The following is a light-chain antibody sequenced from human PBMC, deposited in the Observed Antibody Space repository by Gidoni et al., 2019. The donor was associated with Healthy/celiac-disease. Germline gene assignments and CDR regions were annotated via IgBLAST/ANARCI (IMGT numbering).Light chain of an antibody. CDR1: NSNIGDRG. CDR2: YDD. CDR3: AAWEDSLNTWV. Sequence: QSVLTQPHSVSGAPRQRGIISCSGRNSNIGDRGVNWYQQLPGKAPRLLIYYDDLVSSGVSDRFSGSKSGTSASLAISGLQPEDEADYYCAAWEDSLNTWVFGGGTKLTVL. J-gene: IGLJ3*02. V-gene: IGLV1-36*01.